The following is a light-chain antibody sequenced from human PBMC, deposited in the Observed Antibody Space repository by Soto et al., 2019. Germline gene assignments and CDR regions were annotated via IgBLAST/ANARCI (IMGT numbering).Light chain of an antibody. J-gene: IGLJ2*01. CDR2: EVT. Sequence: QSVLTQPASVSGSPGQSITISCTGTSSDVGGYNYVSWYQQHPGKAPQLMIYEVTNRPSGVSIRFSGSKSGNTASLTISGLQAEDEADYYCSSYTSSTTLFGGGTKLTVL. V-gene: IGLV2-14*01. CDR3: SSYTSSTTL. CDR1: SSDVGGYNY.